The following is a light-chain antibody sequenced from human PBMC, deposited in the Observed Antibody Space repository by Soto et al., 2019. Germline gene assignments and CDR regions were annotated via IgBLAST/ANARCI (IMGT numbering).Light chain of an antibody. Sequence: EVVLTQSPATLSLSPGERATLSCRASQSVRNNLAWYQHKPGQPPRLLIYDASNRATDIPGRFSGSGSGTDFTLTISNLEPEDFAVYCFQQRDNWPWTFGQGAKVEIK. J-gene: IGKJ1*01. CDR2: DAS. V-gene: IGKV3-11*01. CDR3: QQRDNWPWT. CDR1: QSVRNN.